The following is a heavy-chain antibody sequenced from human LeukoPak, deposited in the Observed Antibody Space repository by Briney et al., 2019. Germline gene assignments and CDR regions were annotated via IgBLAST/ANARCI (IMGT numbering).Heavy chain of an antibody. CDR3: ARKGPNSSNWYYFDY. Sequence: GASVKVSCKASGYTFTGYYMHWVRQAPGQGLEWMGWINPNSGGTNYAQKFQGRVTMTRDTSISTAYMELSRLRSDDTAVYYCARKGPNSSNWYYFDYWGQGTLATVSS. CDR1: GYTFTGYY. V-gene: IGHV1-2*02. CDR2: INPNSGGT. D-gene: IGHD6-13*01. J-gene: IGHJ4*02.